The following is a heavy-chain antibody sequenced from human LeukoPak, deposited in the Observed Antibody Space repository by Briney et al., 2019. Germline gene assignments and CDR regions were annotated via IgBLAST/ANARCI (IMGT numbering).Heavy chain of an antibody. D-gene: IGHD1-1*01. V-gene: IGHV4-4*07. J-gene: IGHJ3*02. CDR2: IYTSGST. Sequence: SETLSLTCSVSGGSLSSYYWSWIRQPVGKGLEWIGRIYTSGSTNYNPSLKSRVTMSVDTSKNQSSLKLSSVTAADTAVYYYARVRLATAAFDICGQGTMVTVSS. CDR3: ARVRLATAAFDI. CDR1: GGSLSSYY.